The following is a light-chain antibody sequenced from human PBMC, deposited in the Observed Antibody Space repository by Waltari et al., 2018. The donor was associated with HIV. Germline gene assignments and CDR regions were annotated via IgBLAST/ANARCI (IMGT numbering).Light chain of an antibody. CDR3: MQGTHPYT. Sequence: DVVMTQSPLSLPVTLGQPASISCRSSQSLVYSDGNTYLNWFQQRPGQSPRRLIYKVSNRDSGVPDRFSGSGSVTDFTLKISRVEAEDVGVYYCMQGTHPYTFGQGTKLEIK. CDR2: KVS. J-gene: IGKJ2*01. CDR1: QSLVYSDGNTY. V-gene: IGKV2-30*01.